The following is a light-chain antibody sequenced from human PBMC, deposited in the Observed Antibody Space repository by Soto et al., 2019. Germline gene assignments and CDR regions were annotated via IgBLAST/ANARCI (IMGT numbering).Light chain of an antibody. CDR3: KSYTSSSTPYVV. V-gene: IGLV2-14*01. Sequence: QSALTQPASVSGSPGQSITISCTGTTSDVGGYNYVSWFQQYPGKAPKLKIYDVSNRPSGVSNRFSGSKSGNTASLTISGLQAEDEADYYCKSYTSSSTPYVVFGGGTKLTVL. CDR2: DVS. J-gene: IGLJ2*01. CDR1: TSDVGGYNY.